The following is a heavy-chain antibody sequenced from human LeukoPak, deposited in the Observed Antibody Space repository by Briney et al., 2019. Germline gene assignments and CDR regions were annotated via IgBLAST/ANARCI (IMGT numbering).Heavy chain of an antibody. CDR3: ARQYCSGGSCYLNAAFDI. Sequence: PGGSLRLSCAASGFTFSDYYMSWIRQAPGKGLEWVSYISSSGSTIYYADSVKGRFTISRDNAKNSLYLQMNSLRAEDTAVYYCARQYCSGGSCYLNAAFDIWGQGTMVTVSS. V-gene: IGHV3-11*04. J-gene: IGHJ3*02. D-gene: IGHD2-15*01. CDR2: ISSSGSTI. CDR1: GFTFSDYY.